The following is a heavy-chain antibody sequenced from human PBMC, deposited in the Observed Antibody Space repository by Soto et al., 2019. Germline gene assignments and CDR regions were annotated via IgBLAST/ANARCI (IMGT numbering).Heavy chain of an antibody. V-gene: IGHV4-59*08. CDR1: GGSISSYY. D-gene: IGHD3-3*01. J-gene: IGHJ5*02. Sequence: SETLSLTCTVSGGSISSYYWSWIRQPPGKGLEWIGYIYYSGSTNYNPSLKSRVTISVDTSKNQFSLKLSSVTAADTAVYYCARHYDFWSGMNWFDPWGQGTLVNVSS. CDR2: IYYSGST. CDR3: ARHYDFWSGMNWFDP.